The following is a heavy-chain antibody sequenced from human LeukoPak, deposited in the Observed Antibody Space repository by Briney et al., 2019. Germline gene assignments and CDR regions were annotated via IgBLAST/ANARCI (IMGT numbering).Heavy chain of an antibody. D-gene: IGHD2-15*01. Sequence: PGGSRRLSCAASGFTFSSYEMHWVRQAPGKGLEWVSYISSSGTTIYYADSVRGRFTISRDNAKNSLYLQLNSLRAEDTAVYYCARDPLYCSGGSCYSEGFDYWGQGTLVTVSS. CDR2: ISSSGTTI. CDR3: ARDPLYCSGGSCYSEGFDY. J-gene: IGHJ4*02. V-gene: IGHV3-48*03. CDR1: GFTFSSYE.